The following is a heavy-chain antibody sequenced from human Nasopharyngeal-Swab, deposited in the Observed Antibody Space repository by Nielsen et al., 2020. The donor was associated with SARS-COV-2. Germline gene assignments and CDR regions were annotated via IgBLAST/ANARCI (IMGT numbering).Heavy chain of an antibody. J-gene: IGHJ6*02. V-gene: IGHV1-18*01. CDR1: GYTFINYA. D-gene: IGHD4-17*01. CDR2: ISPYSGNT. Sequence: ASVKVSCKAFGYTFINYAFSWVRQAPGQGLEWLGWISPYSGNTNYAANLQGRLTLTTDTSTSTAYMELRSLRSDDTAVYYCARDPYGDPVYAYNGMDVWGQGTTVTVSS. CDR3: ARDPYGDPVYAYNGMDV.